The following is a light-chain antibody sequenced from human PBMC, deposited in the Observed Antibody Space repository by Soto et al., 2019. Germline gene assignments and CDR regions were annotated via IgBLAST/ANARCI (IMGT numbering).Light chain of an antibody. CDR1: SSNIGAGYD. Sequence: QSVLTQPPSVSGAPGQRVTISCTGSSSNIGAGYDVHWYQQLPGTAPKLLIHGNSDRPSGVPDRFSGSKSGTSASLAITGLQAEDEADYYCQSYDSSSDVFGTGTKLTVL. J-gene: IGLJ1*01. V-gene: IGLV1-40*01. CDR2: GNS. CDR3: QSYDSSSDV.